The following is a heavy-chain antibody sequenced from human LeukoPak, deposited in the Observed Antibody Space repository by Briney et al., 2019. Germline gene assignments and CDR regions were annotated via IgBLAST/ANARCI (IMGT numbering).Heavy chain of an antibody. CDR3: ARHGGWRYYYYYYMDV. CDR1: GGSISSSSYY. Sequence: SETLSLTCTVSGGSISSSSYYWGWIRQPPGKGLEWIGSIYYSGSTYYNPSLKSRVTISVDTSKNQFSLKLSSVTAADTAVYYCARHGGWRYYYYYYMDVWGKGTTVTISS. V-gene: IGHV4-39*01. D-gene: IGHD3-16*01. CDR2: IYYSGST. J-gene: IGHJ6*03.